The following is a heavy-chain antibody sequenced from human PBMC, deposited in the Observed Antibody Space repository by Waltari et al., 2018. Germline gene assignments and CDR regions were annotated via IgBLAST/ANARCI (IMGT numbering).Heavy chain of an antibody. D-gene: IGHD3-16*01. CDR3: ARDIGDRWALCY. V-gene: IGHV3-30-3*01. CDR1: GFTFSSYA. Sequence: QVQLVESGGGVVQPGRSLRLSCAASGFTFSSYAMHWVRQAPGKGLEWVAVISYDGSNKYYADSVKGRFTISRDNSKNTLYLQMNSLRAEDTAVYYCARDIGDRWALCYWGQGTLVTVSS. J-gene: IGHJ4*02. CDR2: ISYDGSNK.